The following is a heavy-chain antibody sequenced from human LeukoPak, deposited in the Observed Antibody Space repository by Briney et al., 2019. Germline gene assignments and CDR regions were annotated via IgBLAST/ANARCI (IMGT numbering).Heavy chain of an antibody. CDR1: GFTFTDYT. V-gene: IGHV3-74*01. D-gene: IGHD6-19*01. Sequence: GGSLRLSCAASGFTFTDYTMHWVRQAPGKGLVWVSRINGDGSSTTYADSVEGRFSISRDNAKNTLILQMNSLRAEDTAVYYCARGGSSAWASFDNWGQGTLVTVSS. CDR3: ARGGSSAWASFDN. J-gene: IGHJ4*02. CDR2: INGDGSST.